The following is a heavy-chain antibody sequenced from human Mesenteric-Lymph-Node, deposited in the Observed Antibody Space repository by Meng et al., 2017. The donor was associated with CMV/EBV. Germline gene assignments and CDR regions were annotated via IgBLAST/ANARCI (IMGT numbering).Heavy chain of an antibody. Sequence: ASVKVSCKASGYTFTGYYMHWVRQAPGQGLEWMGWINPNSGGTNYAQKFQGRVTMTRDTSISTAYMELSRLRSDDTAVYYCARDLRTVTTFRASYYGMDVWGQGTTVTVSS. CDR3: ARDLRTVTTFRASYYGMDV. D-gene: IGHD4-11*01. J-gene: IGHJ6*02. V-gene: IGHV1-2*02. CDR2: INPNSGGT. CDR1: GYTFTGYY.